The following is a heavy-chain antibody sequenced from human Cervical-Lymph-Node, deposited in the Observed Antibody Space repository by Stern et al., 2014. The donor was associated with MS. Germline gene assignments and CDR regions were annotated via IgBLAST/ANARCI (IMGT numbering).Heavy chain of an antibody. CDR2: ICYSGNT. CDR1: GGSISSGGYC. J-gene: IGHJ4*02. CDR3: ARQRSVGGQPLDEFDY. Sequence: VQLLESGPRLVQPSETLSLTCAVSGGSISSGGYCWGWIRQPPGKGLEWIGGICYSGNTYYLPSLKGRFPISKDTSRNQFSREATSVTAADTALYYCARQRSVGGQPLDEFDYWGQGALVTVSS. V-gene: IGHV4-39*01. D-gene: IGHD1-26*01.